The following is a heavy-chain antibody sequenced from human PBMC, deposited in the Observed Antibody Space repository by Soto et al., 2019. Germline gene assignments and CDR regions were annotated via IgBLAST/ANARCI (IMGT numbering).Heavy chain of an antibody. CDR2: ISGSGGST. D-gene: IGHD6-6*01. CDR3: AKSGSSSSLEGRFDY. CDR1: GFTFSSYA. Sequence: GGSLRLSCAASGFTFSSYAMSWVRQAPGKGLEWVSAISGSGGSTYYADSVKGRFTISRDNSKNTLYLQMDSLRAEDTAVYYCAKSGSSSSLEGRFDYWGQGTLVTVSS. J-gene: IGHJ4*02. V-gene: IGHV3-23*01.